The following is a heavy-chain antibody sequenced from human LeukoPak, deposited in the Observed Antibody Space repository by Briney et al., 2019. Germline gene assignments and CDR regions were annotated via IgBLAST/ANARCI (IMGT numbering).Heavy chain of an antibody. J-gene: IGHJ6*03. CDR2: INHSGST. V-gene: IGHV4-34*01. D-gene: IGHD5-12*01. Sequence: SETLSLTCAVYGGSFSGYYWSWIRQPPGKGLEWIGEINHSGSTNYNPSLKSRVTISVDTSKNQFSLKLSSVTAADTAVYYCARETFDSGYDFPPVYYYYYYMDVWGKGTTVTISS. CDR3: ARETFDSGYDFPPVYYYYYYMDV. CDR1: GGSFSGYY.